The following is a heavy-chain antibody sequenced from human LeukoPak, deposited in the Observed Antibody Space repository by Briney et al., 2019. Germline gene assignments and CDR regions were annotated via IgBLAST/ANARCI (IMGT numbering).Heavy chain of an antibody. CDR3: ATGLRLTFDAFDI. V-gene: IGHV5-51*01. CDR2: IYPGDSDT. J-gene: IGHJ3*02. Sequence: GESLKISCKGFGYSFTSYWIAWVRQMPGKGLGWMGIIYPGDSDTRYSPSFQGQVTISADKSISTAYLQWSSLKASDTAMYYCATGLRLTFDAFDIWGQGTMVTVSS. D-gene: IGHD5-12*01. CDR1: GYSFTSYW.